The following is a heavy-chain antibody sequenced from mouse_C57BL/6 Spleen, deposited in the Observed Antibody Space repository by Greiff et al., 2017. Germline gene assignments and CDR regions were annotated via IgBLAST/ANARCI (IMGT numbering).Heavy chain of an antibody. CDR3: ARQIRSSFDY. V-gene: IGHV1-69*01. CDR1: GYTFTSYW. CDR2: IDPSDSYT. J-gene: IGHJ2*01. Sequence: QVQLQQPGAELVMPGASVKLSCKASGYTFTSYWMHWVKQRPGQGLEWIGEIDPSDSYTNYNQKFKGKSTLTVDKSSSTAYMQLSSLTSEDSAVYYCARQIRSSFDYWGQGTTLTVSS. D-gene: IGHD1-1*01.